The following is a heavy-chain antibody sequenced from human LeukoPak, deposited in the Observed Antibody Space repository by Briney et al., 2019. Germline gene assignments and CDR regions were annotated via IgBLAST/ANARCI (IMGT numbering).Heavy chain of an antibody. V-gene: IGHV3-30*02. CDR2: IRNDGSNK. D-gene: IGHD6-13*01. CDR3: AKSSSSWSPFDI. CDR1: GITFSSHA. Sequence: PGGSLRLSCAASGITFSSHAMHWVRQGPGKGLEWVAFIRNDGSNKYYGDSVKGRFTISRDNSKNTLYLQMNSLRAEDTAVYYCAKSSSSWSPFDIWGQGTMVTVSS. J-gene: IGHJ3*02.